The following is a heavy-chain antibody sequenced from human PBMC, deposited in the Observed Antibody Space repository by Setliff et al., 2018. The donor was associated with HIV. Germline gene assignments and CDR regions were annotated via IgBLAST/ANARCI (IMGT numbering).Heavy chain of an antibody. CDR1: GFTFGDYP. CDR3: SRGEVRVWPDYFDY. J-gene: IGHJ4*02. V-gene: IGHV3-49*04. D-gene: IGHD2-21*01. CDR2: IRNKGYGGTT. Sequence: GGSLRLSCTGSGFTFGDYPMSWVRQAPGKGLEWVGFIRNKGYGGTTEYAASVKGRFTISRDDSKSIAYLQMNSLKAEDTAVYYCSRGEVRVWPDYFDYWGQGTLVTVSS.